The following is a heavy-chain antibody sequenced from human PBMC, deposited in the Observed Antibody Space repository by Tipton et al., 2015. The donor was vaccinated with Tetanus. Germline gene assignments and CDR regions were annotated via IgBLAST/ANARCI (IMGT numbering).Heavy chain of an antibody. D-gene: IGHD3-3*01. V-gene: IGHV4-31*03. J-gene: IGHJ3*02. Sequence: TLSLTCTVSGGSISSGGYYWSWIRQHPGKGLEWIGYIYYSGSTYYNPSLKSRVTISLDTSKNQFSLKLSSVTAADTAVYYCARESAPAICGVLTTGRDAFDIWGQGTMVTVSS. CDR3: ARESAPAICGVLTTGRDAFDI. CDR1: GGSISSGGYY. CDR2: IYYSGST.